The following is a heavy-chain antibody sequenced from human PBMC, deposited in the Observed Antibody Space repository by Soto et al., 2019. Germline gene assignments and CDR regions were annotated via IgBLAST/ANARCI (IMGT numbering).Heavy chain of an antibody. D-gene: IGHD6-25*01. Sequence: LSISLACAISGDRVSINSVALTLIRQSPSRRLEWLGRTYYRSKWYNDYGVSVKSRITINPDTSKNQFSLQLNASTHEDTAVYYYARAISSGPHPLQYYYGIKVWGQGTPVTVSS. V-gene: IGHV6-1*01. CDR2: TYYRSKWYN. CDR1: GDRVSINSVA. CDR3: ARAISSGPHPLQYYYGIKV. J-gene: IGHJ6*02.